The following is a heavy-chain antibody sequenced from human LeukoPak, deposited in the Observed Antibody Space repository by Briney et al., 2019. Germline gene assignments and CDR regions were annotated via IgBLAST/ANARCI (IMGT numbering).Heavy chain of an antibody. J-gene: IGHJ5*02. Sequence: ASVKVSCKASGYTFSDNHIHWVRQAPGQGLEWMGWINPNSSGTKYSQKFRGRVTLTRDSSIRTAYMELSRLTFDDTGVYFCARERATVWFDPWGQGTLVTVSS. CDR3: ARERATVWFDP. V-gene: IGHV1-2*02. CDR2: INPNSSGT. CDR1: GYTFSDNH. D-gene: IGHD1-26*01.